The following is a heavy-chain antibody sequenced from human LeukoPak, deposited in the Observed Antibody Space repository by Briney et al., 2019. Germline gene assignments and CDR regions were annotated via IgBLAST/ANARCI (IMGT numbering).Heavy chain of an antibody. CDR2: IIPILGIA. Sequence: GDSVKVSCKASGGTFSSYAISWVRQAPGQGLEWMGRIIPILGIANYAQKFQGRVTITADKSTSTAYMELSSLRSEDTAVYYCARVGVVPAPFDPWGQGTLVTVSS. D-gene: IGHD2-2*01. CDR1: GGTFSSYA. J-gene: IGHJ5*02. CDR3: ARVGVVPAPFDP. V-gene: IGHV1-69*04.